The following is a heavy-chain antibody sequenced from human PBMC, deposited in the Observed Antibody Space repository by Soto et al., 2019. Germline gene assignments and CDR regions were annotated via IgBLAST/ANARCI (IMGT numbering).Heavy chain of an antibody. CDR2: IYTGDSDT. CDR3: LRLGPRGLSLFEH. D-gene: IGHD3-16*01. J-gene: IGHJ4*02. Sequence: GESLKISCKGSGYSFTDYWIGWVRQMPGAGLEWMGIIYTGDSDTRYSPSFEGQVTISVDKSISTAYLQWSSLKASDTAMYYCLRLGPRGLSLFEHWGQGTLVTLSS. V-gene: IGHV5-51*01. CDR1: GYSFTDYW.